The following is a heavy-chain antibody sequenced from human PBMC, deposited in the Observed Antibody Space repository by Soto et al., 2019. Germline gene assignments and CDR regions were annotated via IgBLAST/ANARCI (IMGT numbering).Heavy chain of an antibody. V-gene: IGHV4-4*07. CDR1: GGSISSYY. Sequence: PSETLSLTCTVSGGSISSYYWSWIRQPAGKGLEWIVRIYTSGSTNYNPSLKSRVTMSVGTSKNQFSLKLSSVTAADTAVYYCARLPPRYCSGGRCYSSPYYYGMDVWGQGTTVTVSS. CDR3: ARLPPRYCSGGRCYSSPYYYGMDV. D-gene: IGHD2-15*01. CDR2: IYTSGST. J-gene: IGHJ6*02.